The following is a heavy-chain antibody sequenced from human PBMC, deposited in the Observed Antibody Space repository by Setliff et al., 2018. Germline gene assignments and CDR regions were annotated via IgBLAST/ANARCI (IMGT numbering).Heavy chain of an antibody. J-gene: IGHJ4*02. CDR3: APHSRSSDWRALDY. CDR1: GFTFSSHG. Sequence: LRLSCAASGFTFSSHGMSWVRQAPAKGLEWVSTITGDGGTTWYADSVKGRFTIYRDNSKNILYLQMNSLRAEDTAVYYCAPHSRSSDWRALDYWGQGTLVTVSS. D-gene: IGHD2-2*01. V-gene: IGHV3-23*01. CDR2: ITGDGGTT.